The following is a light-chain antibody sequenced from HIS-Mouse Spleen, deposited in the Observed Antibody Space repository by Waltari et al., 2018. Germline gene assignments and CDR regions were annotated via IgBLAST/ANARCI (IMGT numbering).Light chain of an antibody. CDR3: SSYTSSSTF. J-gene: IGLJ1*01. Sequence: QSALTQPASVSGSPGQSINISCTGTSSDVGGYNYVSWYQQHPGKAPKVTIYEVRNRPSGLSNRFSGSKSGNTASMTISGRQAEDEADYYCSSYTSSSTFFGTGTKVTVL. CDR1: SSDVGGYNY. V-gene: IGLV2-14*01. CDR2: EVR.